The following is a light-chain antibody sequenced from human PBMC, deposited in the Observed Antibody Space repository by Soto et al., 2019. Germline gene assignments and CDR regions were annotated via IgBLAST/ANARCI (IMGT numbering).Light chain of an antibody. CDR1: NSNIGAGYD. CDR2: GNI. Sequence: QSVLTQPPSVSGAPGQRVTISCTGSNSNIGAGYDVHWYQQFPGTAPKLLIYGNINRPSGVPDRFSGSKSGPSASLAITGLLSEDEADYYCATWDDSLNVVFGGGTQLTVL. J-gene: IGLJ2*01. V-gene: IGLV1-40*01. CDR3: ATWDDSLNVV.